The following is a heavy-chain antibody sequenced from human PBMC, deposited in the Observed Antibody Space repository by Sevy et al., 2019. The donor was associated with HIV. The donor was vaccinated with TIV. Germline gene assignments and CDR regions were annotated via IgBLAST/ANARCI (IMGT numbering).Heavy chain of an antibody. CDR3: ARRPQQPANSWYFDL. J-gene: IGHJ2*01. V-gene: IGHV4-39*01. D-gene: IGHD6-13*01. CDR1: GGSISSTDYY. Sequence: SETLSLTCTVSGGSISSTDYYWGWIRQPPGKGLEWIGSIYYSGTTYYNPSLKNRVTISVDTSKNQFSLKRGSVTAADTAVYYCARRPQQPANSWYFDLWGRGTLVTVSS. CDR2: IYYSGTT.